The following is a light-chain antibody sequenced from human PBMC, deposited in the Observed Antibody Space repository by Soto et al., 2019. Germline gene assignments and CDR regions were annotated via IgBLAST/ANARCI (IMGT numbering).Light chain of an antibody. J-gene: IGLJ1*01. V-gene: IGLV2-14*01. CDR2: DVS. Sequence: HSALTQPASVSGSPGQSITISCTGTSSDVGGYNYVSWYQQHPGKAPKLMIYDVSNRPSGVSNRFSGSKSGNTASLTISGLQAEDEADYYCSSYTSSSTPLVFGTGTKLTVL. CDR3: SSYTSSSTPLV. CDR1: SSDVGGYNY.